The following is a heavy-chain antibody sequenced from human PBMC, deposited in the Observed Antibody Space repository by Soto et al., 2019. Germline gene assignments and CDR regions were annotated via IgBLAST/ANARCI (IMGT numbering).Heavy chain of an antibody. CDR3: ARVKVRERGRYYYYYGMDV. CDR2: IIPILGIA. CDR1: GGTFSSYT. J-gene: IGHJ6*02. Sequence: QVQLVQSGAEVKKPGSSVKVSCKASGGTFSSYTISWVRQAPGQGLEWMGRIIPILGIANYAQKFQGRVTITADKSTSTAYMELSSLRSEDTAVYYCARVKVRERGRYYYYYGMDVWGQGTTVTVSS. D-gene: IGHD3-10*01. V-gene: IGHV1-69*02.